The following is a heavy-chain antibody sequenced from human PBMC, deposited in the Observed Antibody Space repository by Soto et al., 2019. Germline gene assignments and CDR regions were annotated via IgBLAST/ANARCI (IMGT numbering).Heavy chain of an antibody. V-gene: IGHV4-31*03. D-gene: IGHD1-26*01. CDR1: GASISCGTYY. CDR2: IYFNGNT. Sequence: QAQLQESGPGLVMPSPTLSLTCTVSGASISCGTYYWSWTRQRPGKGLGWIGYIYFNGNTYYNPSLTSRVTISIDTSRNRFSQRLISVTVADTAVSYCARAYYDVFTGDSRQGHLHSWLDPWGQGTLVTVSS. CDR3: ARAYYDVFTGDSRQGHLHSWLDP. J-gene: IGHJ5*02.